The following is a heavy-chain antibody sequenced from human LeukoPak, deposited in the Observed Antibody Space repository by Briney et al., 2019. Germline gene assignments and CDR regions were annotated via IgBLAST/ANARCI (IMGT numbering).Heavy chain of an antibody. CDR3: ARDRMGDCATTSCYLAF. Sequence: ASVKVSCKASGYTFTAYYLHWVRPAPGQGLEWMGWMNPNSGDTNYAQKFQGRVTMTRDTSITTAYMELSGLTSDDTAMYYCARDRMGDCATTSCYLAFWGQGALVTVSS. CDR1: GYTFTAYY. V-gene: IGHV1-2*02. D-gene: IGHD2-2*01. CDR2: MNPNSGDT. J-gene: IGHJ4*02.